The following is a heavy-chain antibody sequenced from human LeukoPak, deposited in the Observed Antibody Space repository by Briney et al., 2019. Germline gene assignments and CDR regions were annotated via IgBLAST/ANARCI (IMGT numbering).Heavy chain of an antibody. J-gene: IGHJ3*01. D-gene: IGHD3-16*01. V-gene: IGHV3-73*01. Sequence: GGSLRLSCAASGLTFTGSAMHWVRQASGKGLEWVGCFRCKPNSYARTCSASVRGRSRFYREDSSNTAYLQMNSLRTEDTAVYYCATATLGGGDNSDPFDVWGRGTMVTVSS. CDR1: GLTFTGSA. CDR2: FRCKPNSYAR. CDR3: ATATLGGGDNSDPFDV.